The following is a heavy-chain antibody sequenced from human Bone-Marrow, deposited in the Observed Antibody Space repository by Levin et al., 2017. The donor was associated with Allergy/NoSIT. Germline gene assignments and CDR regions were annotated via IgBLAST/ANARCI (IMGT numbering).Heavy chain of an antibody. CDR3: ARLRGIWFGELLLDYGMDV. V-gene: IGHV4-59*08. CDR2: IYYSGST. CDR1: GGSISSYY. Sequence: PSETLSLTCTVSGGSISSYYWSWIRQPPGKGLEWIGYIYYSGSTNYNPSLKSRVTISVDTSKNQFSLKLSSVTAADTAVYYCARLRGIWFGELLLDYGMDVWGQGTTVTVSS. D-gene: IGHD3-10*01. J-gene: IGHJ6*02.